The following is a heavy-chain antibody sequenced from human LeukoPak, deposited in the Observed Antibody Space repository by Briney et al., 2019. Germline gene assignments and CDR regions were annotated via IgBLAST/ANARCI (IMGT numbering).Heavy chain of an antibody. J-gene: IGHJ4*02. CDR1: GGSISSSSYY. CDR2: IYYSGST. D-gene: IGHD3-22*01. CDR3: AVLNYYDSSGYLHY. Sequence: SETLSLTCTVSGGSISSSSYYWGWIRQPPGKGLGWFGSIYYSGSTYYNPSLKSLVTLSVHTSKHQFSLKLSSVTAADTAVYYCAVLNYYDSSGYLHYWGQGTLVTVSS. V-gene: IGHV4-39*01.